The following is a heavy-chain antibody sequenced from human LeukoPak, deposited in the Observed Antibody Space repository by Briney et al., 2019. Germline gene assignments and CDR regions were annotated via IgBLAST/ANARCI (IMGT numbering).Heavy chain of an antibody. CDR1: GFTFSGYS. D-gene: IGHD4-17*01. CDR3: ARVVGDYGDYFYDY. Sequence: PGGSLRLSCAASGFTFSGYSMNWVRQAPGKGLEWVSSISSSSIYIYYADSVKGRFTISRDNAKNSLSLQMNSLRAEDTAVYYCARVVGDYGDYFYDYWGQGTLVTVSS. V-gene: IGHV3-21*01. J-gene: IGHJ4*02. CDR2: ISSSSIYI.